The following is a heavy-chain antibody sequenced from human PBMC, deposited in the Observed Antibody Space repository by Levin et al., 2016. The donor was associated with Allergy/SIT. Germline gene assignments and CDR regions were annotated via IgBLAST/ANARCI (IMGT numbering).Heavy chain of an antibody. V-gene: IGHV3-74*01. CDR2: TNSDGSSI. J-gene: IGHJ4*02. CDR3: AVARDYRFDH. D-gene: IGHD2-21*01. CDR1: GFTFSSYW. Sequence: GESLKISCVVSGFTFSSYWMHWVRQAPGKGLVWVSRTNSDGSSITYADSVKGRFTMSRDNAKNSLYLQMNSLRAEDTAVYYCAVARDYRFDHWGQGTLVTVSS.